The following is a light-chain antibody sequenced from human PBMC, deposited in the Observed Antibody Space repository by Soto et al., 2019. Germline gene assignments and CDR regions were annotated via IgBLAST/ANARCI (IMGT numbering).Light chain of an antibody. CDR2: GAS. Sequence: EIVLTQSPGTLSLSPGERATLSCRASQSVSSNFLAWYQEKLGQAPRLLIYGASKRATGIPDRFSGSGSGTDFTLTISRLEPEDFAVYYCQHYHKWPPWTFGQGTKVEIK. CDR3: QHYHKWPPWT. V-gene: IGKV3-20*01. CDR1: QSVSSNF. J-gene: IGKJ1*01.